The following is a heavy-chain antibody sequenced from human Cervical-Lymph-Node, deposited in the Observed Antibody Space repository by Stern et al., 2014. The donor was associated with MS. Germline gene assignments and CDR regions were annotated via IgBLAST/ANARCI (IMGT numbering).Heavy chain of an antibody. V-gene: IGHV1-3*04. D-gene: IGHD2/OR15-2a*01. CDR3: AKEGGGGIGNY. CDR1: GSPLNAYT. Sequence: QVQLVQSGAEVRKPGASVKVSCKTSGSPLNAYTLNWVRQAPGQGLEWMGWISTGSGNTKYSQKFQDRVTITRDTSANTAYMELTSLNYEDTALYYCAKEGGGGIGNYWGQGTLVTVSS. J-gene: IGHJ4*02. CDR2: ISTGSGNT.